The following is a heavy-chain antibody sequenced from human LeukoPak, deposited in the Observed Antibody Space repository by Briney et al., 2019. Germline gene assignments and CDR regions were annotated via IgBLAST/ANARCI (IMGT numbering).Heavy chain of an antibody. CDR1: GFTFSTYG. V-gene: IGHV3-33*01. Sequence: GGSLRLSCVASGFTFSTYGMHWVRQAPDKGLEWVALIWYDGSKTYYANSVKGRFTISRDNSKNTLYLQMNTLRAEDTAVYYCARGGGYYGSGNYRYYFDYWGQGTLVTVSS. J-gene: IGHJ4*02. CDR2: IWYDGSKT. D-gene: IGHD3-10*01. CDR3: ARGGGYYGSGNYRYYFDY.